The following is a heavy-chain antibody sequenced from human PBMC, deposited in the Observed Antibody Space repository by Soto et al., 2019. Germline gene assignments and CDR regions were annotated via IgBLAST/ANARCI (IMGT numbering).Heavy chain of an antibody. D-gene: IGHD3-22*01. CDR3: AREQYYYDSSGYYENWFDR. J-gene: IGHJ5*02. CDR1: GGSISSYY. Sequence: SETLSLTCTVSGGSISSYYWSWIRQPPGKGLEWIGYIYYSGSTNYNPSLKSRVTISVDTSKNQFSLKLSSVTAADTAVYYCAREQYYYDSSGYYENWFDRWGKGTLVKVYS. V-gene: IGHV4-59*01. CDR2: IYYSGST.